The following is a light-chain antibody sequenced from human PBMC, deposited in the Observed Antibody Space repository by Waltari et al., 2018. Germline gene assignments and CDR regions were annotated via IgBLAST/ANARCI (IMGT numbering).Light chain of an antibody. J-gene: IGLJ2*01. Sequence: QAALTQPRSVSGSPGQSVTISCTGTSSYIGGYNYVSWYQQHPGTAPKLIIYEVTKRPSGVSDRFSGSKSGNTASLTISGLQAEDEADYYCNSYAGSNTFLFGGGTRLTVL. CDR1: SSYIGGYNY. CDR2: EVT. CDR3: NSYAGSNTFL. V-gene: IGLV2-11*01.